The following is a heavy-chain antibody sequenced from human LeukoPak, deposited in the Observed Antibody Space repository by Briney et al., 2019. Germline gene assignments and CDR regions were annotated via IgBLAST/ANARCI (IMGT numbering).Heavy chain of an antibody. D-gene: IGHD4-23*01. Sequence: SETLSLTCTVSGGSVSSGSYFWNWIRQPPGKGLEWIGYMYYSGSTNYNPSLKSRVIISVDTSKNQFSLKLSSVTAADTAVYYCARSSGNPNFDYWGQGTLVTVSS. CDR3: ARSSGNPNFDY. V-gene: IGHV4-61*01. CDR2: MYYSGST. CDR1: GGSVSSGSYF. J-gene: IGHJ4*02.